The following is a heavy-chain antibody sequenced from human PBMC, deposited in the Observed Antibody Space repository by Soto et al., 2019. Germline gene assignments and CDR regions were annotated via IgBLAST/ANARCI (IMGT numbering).Heavy chain of an antibody. CDR2: INHSGST. D-gene: IGHD6-19*01. Sequence: LSLTCAVYGGSFSGYYWSWIRQPPGKGLEWIGEINHSGSTNYNPSLKSRVTISVDTSKNQFSLKLSSVTAADTAVYYCARGHGFRQWLVLYYYYGMDVWGQGTTVTVSS. CDR3: ARGHGFRQWLVLYYYYGMDV. V-gene: IGHV4-34*01. J-gene: IGHJ6*02. CDR1: GGSFSGYY.